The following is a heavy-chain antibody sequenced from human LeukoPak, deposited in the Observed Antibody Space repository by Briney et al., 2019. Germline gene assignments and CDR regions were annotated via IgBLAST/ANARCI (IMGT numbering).Heavy chain of an antibody. CDR2: ISSSSSYI. Sequence: GGSLRLSCAASRFTFSSYSMNWVRQAPGKGLEWVSSISSSSSYIYYADSVKGRFTISRDNSKNTLYLQMNSLRAEDTAVYYCARERNYDILTGYYGYWGQGTLVTVSS. CDR3: ARERNYDILTGYYGY. V-gene: IGHV3-21*01. J-gene: IGHJ4*02. D-gene: IGHD3-9*01. CDR1: RFTFSSYS.